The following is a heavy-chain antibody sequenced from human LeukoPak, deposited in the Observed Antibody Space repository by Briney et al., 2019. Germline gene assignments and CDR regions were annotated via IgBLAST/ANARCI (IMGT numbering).Heavy chain of an antibody. D-gene: IGHD1-20*01. CDR2: ISWDGGST. CDR3: AKGDNWNQFDY. CDR1: GFPFDDYA. Sequence: GGSLRLSCAASGFPFDDYAMHWVRKAPGKGLEWVSLISWDGGSTYYADSVKGRFTTSRDNSKNSLYLQMNSLRAEDTALYYCAKGDNWNQFDYWGQGTLVTVSS. V-gene: IGHV3-43D*03. J-gene: IGHJ4*02.